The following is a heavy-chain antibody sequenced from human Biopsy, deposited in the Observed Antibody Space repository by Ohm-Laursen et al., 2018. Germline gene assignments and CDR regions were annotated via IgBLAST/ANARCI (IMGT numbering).Heavy chain of an antibody. CDR1: GGSISGSS. CDR3: AKHGSGWTGDDAFHI. V-gene: IGHV4-59*08. D-gene: IGHD6-19*01. Sequence: GTLSLTCTVSGGSISGSSWSWIRQAPGKGLEWIGYISYSRDTNYNPSLKSRITIPVNTPKNQFPLKLTSVTAADTAVYYCAKHGSGWTGDDAFHIWGQGTMVTVSS. J-gene: IGHJ3*02. CDR2: ISYSRDT.